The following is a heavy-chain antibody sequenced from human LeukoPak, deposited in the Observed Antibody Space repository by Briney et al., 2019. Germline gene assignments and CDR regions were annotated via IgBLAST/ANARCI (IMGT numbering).Heavy chain of an antibody. J-gene: IGHJ6*03. CDR3: AKGSYSSGWYGNYYYYMDV. CDR1: GFTFDDYA. D-gene: IGHD6-19*01. CDR2: LSWNSGSI. Sequence: GRSLRLSCAASGFTFDDYAMHWGRQAPGKGLEWVSGLSWNSGSIGYADSVKGRFTISRDNAKNSLYLQMNSLRAEDTALYYCAKGSYSSGWYGNYYYYMDVWGKGTTVTVSS. V-gene: IGHV3-9*01.